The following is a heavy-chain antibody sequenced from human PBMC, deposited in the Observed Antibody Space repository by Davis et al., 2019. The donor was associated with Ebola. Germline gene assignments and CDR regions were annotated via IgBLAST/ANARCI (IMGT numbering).Heavy chain of an antibody. Sequence: GGSLRLSCAASGFTFSSYSMHRIRQAPRKGLELVSSISSSSSYIYYADSVKGRFTISRDNAKNSLYLQMNSLRAEDTAVYYCARDLTMRVVAYYFDYWGQGTLVTVSS. D-gene: IGHD3-22*01. CDR2: ISSSSSYI. CDR3: ARDLTMRVVAYYFDY. V-gene: IGHV3-21*01. CDR1: GFTFSSYS. J-gene: IGHJ4*02.